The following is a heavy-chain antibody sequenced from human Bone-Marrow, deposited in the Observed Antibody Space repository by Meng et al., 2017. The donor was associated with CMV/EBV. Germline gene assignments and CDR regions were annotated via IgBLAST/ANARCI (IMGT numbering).Heavy chain of an antibody. J-gene: IGHJ6*02. CDR3: ARGPPHFLEPYYYYGMDV. V-gene: IGHV1-2*02. Sequence: ASVKVSCKASGYTFTGYYMHWVRQAPGQGLEWMGWINPNSGGTNYAQKFQGRVTMTRDTSISTAYMALSSLRSEDTAVYYCARGPPHFLEPYYYYGMDVWGQGTTVTVSS. CDR2: INPNSGGT. CDR1: GYTFTGYY. D-gene: IGHD3-3*01.